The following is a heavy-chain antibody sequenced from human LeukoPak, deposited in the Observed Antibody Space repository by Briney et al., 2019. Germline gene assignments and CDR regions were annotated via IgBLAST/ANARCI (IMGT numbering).Heavy chain of an antibody. CDR3: ARGEEQQLIWGRASNGFDP. J-gene: IGHJ5*02. D-gene: IGHD6-13*01. V-gene: IGHV3-66*01. CDR2: IYSGGST. Sequence: GGSLRFSCAASGFTVSSNYMSWVRQAPGKGLEWVSVIYSGGSTYYADSVKGRFTISRDNSKNTLYLQMNRLRAEDTAVYYCARGEEQQLIWGRASNGFDPWGQGTLVTVSS. CDR1: GFTVSSNY.